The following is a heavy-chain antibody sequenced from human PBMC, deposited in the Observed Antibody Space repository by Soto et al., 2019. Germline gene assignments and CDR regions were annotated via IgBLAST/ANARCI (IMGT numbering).Heavy chain of an antibody. Sequence: QVQLVQSGAEVKKPGSSVKVSCKASGGTFSTYAISWVRQAPGQGLEWMGGIIPIFGTAKYAQKFQGRVTITADESTSTAYMELSSLRSDDTAIYYCARGWGYDSTDYYYAYWGQGTLVIVSS. CDR2: IIPIFGTA. J-gene: IGHJ4*02. V-gene: IGHV1-69*01. CDR3: ARGWGYDSTDYYYAY. CDR1: GGTFSTYA. D-gene: IGHD3-22*01.